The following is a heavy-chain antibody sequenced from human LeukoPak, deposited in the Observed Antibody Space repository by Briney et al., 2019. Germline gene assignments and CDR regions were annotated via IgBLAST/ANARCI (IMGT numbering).Heavy chain of an antibody. Sequence: GGSLRLSCAASGFTFSDYWMYWVRQAPGKGLVWVSRIKSDGTGILYADFVEGRFTISRDNAKNALYLQMTSLRDEDTAVYYCVRGQTIYYWGQGILVTGSS. CDR3: VRGQTIYY. CDR2: IKSDGTGI. CDR1: GFTFSDYW. D-gene: IGHD3-3*01. J-gene: IGHJ4*02. V-gene: IGHV3-74*03.